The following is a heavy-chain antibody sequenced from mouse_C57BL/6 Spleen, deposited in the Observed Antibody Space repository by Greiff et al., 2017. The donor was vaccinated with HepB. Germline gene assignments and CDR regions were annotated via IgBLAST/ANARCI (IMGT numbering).Heavy chain of an antibody. D-gene: IGHD2-3*01. V-gene: IGHV1-59*01. Sequence: VQLQQPGAELVRPGTSVKLSCKASGYTFTSYWMHWVKQRPGQGLEWIGVIDPSDSYTNYNQKFKGKATLTVDTSSSTAYMQLSSRTSEDSAVYYCARTGYSPGDYWGQGTTLTVSS. CDR1: GYTFTSYW. CDR3: ARTGYSPGDY. J-gene: IGHJ2*01. CDR2: IDPSDSYT.